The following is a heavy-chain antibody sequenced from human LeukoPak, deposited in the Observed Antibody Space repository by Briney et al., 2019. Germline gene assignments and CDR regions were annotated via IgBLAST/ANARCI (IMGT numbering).Heavy chain of an antibody. CDR1: ELRFSNYG. CDR2: ISGDGGTT. CDR3: TRGLVV. Sequence: GGSLRLSCVASELRFSNYGMSWVRQAPGKGLEWVSSISGDGGTTYYADSVKGRFTISRDNAKNSLYLQMNSLRDEDTAIYYCTRGLVVWGQGALVTVSS. D-gene: IGHD2-2*01. J-gene: IGHJ4*02. V-gene: IGHV3-23*01.